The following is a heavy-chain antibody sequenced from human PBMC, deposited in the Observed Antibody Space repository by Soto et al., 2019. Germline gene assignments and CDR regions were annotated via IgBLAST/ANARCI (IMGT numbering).Heavy chain of an antibody. CDR3: AREVRISSSWKGDPYFDY. J-gene: IGHJ4*02. Sequence: PGESLKISCKGSGYSFTSYWISWVRQMPGKGLEWMGRIDPSDSYTNYSPSFQGHVTISADKSISTAYLQWSSLKASDTAMYYCAREVRISSSWKGDPYFDYWGQGTLVTVSS. CDR2: IDPSDSYT. V-gene: IGHV5-10-1*01. CDR1: GYSFTSYW. D-gene: IGHD6-13*01.